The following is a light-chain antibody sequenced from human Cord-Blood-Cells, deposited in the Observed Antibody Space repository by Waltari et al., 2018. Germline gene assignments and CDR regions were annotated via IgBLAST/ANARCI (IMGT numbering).Light chain of an antibody. CDR3: QQRSNWPPT. Sequence: EIALTQSPATLSLSPGERATLSCRASQSVSSYLAWYQQKPGQAPKLLIYDASNTATGIPARFSGSGSGTDFTLTISSLEPEDFAVYYCQQRSNWPPTFGGGTKVEIK. V-gene: IGKV3-11*01. J-gene: IGKJ4*02. CDR1: QSVSSY. CDR2: DAS.